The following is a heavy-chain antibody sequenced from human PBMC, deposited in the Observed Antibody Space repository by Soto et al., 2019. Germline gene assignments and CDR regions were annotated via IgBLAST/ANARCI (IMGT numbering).Heavy chain of an antibody. D-gene: IGHD2-8*01. CDR1: GGSISGYY. CDR2: IYYSGST. Sequence: LWXNCTISGGSISGYYWSWIRQPPGKGLEWIGYIYYSGSTNYNPSLKSRVTISVDTSKNQFSLKLSSVTAADTAVYYCARESGYCTNGVCYQTFDPWGQGTLVTVSS. J-gene: IGHJ5*02. CDR3: ARESGYCTNGVCYQTFDP. V-gene: IGHV4-59*01.